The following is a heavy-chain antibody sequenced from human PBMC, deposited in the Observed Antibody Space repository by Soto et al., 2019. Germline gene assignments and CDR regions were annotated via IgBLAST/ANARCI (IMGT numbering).Heavy chain of an antibody. CDR2: ISSSSSYT. CDR3: ARAALTYNWFDP. Sequence: TGSSLRLSCAASGFTFSDYYMSWIRQAPGKGLEWVSYISSSSSYTNYADSVKGRFTISRDNAKNSLYLQMNSLRAEDTAVHYCARAALTYNWFDPWRQGTLVTVSS. J-gene: IGHJ5*02. V-gene: IGHV3-11*06. CDR1: GFTFSDYY. D-gene: IGHD6-25*01.